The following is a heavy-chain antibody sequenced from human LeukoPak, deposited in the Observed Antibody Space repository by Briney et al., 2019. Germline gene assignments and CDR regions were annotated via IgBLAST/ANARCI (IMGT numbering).Heavy chain of an antibody. V-gene: IGHV1-69*15. Sequence: GASVKVSCEASGGTFSSYGINWVRQAPGQGLEWMGRIIPMFHTTNYAQKFQGRVTVTADESSSTAYMELSSLRSEDTAVYYCARDHTPGNNYHSDYWGQGTLVTVSS. D-gene: IGHD1/OR15-1a*01. CDR1: GGTFSSYG. J-gene: IGHJ4*02. CDR3: ARDHTPGNNYHSDY. CDR2: IIPMFHTT.